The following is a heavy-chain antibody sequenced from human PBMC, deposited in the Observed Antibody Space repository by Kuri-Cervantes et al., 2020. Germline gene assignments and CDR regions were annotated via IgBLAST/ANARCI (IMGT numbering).Heavy chain of an antibody. CDR2: ISWNSGSI. J-gene: IGHJ3*02. V-gene: IGHV3-9*01. Sequence: GGSLRLSCVASGFTFDDYAMHWVRQAPGKGLEWVSGISWNSGSIGYADSVKGRFTISRDNAKNSLYLQMNSLRAEDTALYYCAKGPGGKLDAFDIWGQGTMVTVSS. D-gene: IGHD1-14*01. CDR1: GFTFDDYA. CDR3: AKGPGGKLDAFDI.